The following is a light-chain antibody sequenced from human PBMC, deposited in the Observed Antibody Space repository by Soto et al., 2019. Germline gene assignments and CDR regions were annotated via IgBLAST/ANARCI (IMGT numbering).Light chain of an antibody. CDR3: CSYTSATNPYV. J-gene: IGLJ1*01. V-gene: IGLV2-14*01. Sequence: QSDLTQPASVSGSPGQSITISCTGTSSDIGGYNYVSWYRQHPGEAPKLIIYQVTYRPSGVSNRFSGSKSGNTASLTISGLQAGDEADYYCCSYTSATNPYVFGTGTKVTVL. CDR2: QVT. CDR1: SSDIGGYNY.